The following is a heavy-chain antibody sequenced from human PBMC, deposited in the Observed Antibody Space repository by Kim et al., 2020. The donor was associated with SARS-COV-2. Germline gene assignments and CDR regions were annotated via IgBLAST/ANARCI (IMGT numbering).Heavy chain of an antibody. J-gene: IGHJ6*02. CDR3: ARGKGYAYYYYYGMDV. Sequence: SETLSLTCTVSGGSISSSSYYWGWIRQPPGKGLEWIGSIYYSGSTYYNPSLKSRVTISVDTSKNQFSLKLSSVTAADTAVYYCARGKGYAYYYYYGMDVWGQGTTVTVSS. CDR2: IYYSGST. V-gene: IGHV4-39*01. D-gene: IGHD2-2*01. CDR1: GGSISSSSYY.